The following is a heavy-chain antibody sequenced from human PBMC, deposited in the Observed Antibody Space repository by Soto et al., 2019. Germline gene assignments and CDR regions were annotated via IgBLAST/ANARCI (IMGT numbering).Heavy chain of an antibody. CDR1: GGSISSYY. J-gene: IGHJ4*02. CDR2: IYYSGST. V-gene: IGHV4-59*08. CDR3: ARNYGDCADY. D-gene: IGHD4-17*01. Sequence: SETLSLTCTVSGGSISSYYWSWIRQPPGKGLEWIGYIYYSGSTNYNPSLKSRVTISVDTSKNQFSLKLSSVTAADTAAYYCARNYGDCADYWGQRTLVTVSS.